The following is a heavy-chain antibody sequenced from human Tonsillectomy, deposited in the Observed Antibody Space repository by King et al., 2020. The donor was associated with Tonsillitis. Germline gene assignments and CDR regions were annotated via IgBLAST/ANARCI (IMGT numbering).Heavy chain of an antibody. CDR3: AKYQLLSSYFQH. Sequence: VQLVESWGGLVQPGGSLRLSCGASGFTLSSYAMSWVCQAPGKGLELFSAISGSGVSTNYADSVKGRFTISRDNPKKTLYLQMNSLRAEDTAVYYCAKYQLLSSYFQHWGQGTLVTVSS. J-gene: IGHJ1*01. CDR1: GFTLSSYA. V-gene: IGHV3-23*04. D-gene: IGHD2-2*01. CDR2: ISGSGVST.